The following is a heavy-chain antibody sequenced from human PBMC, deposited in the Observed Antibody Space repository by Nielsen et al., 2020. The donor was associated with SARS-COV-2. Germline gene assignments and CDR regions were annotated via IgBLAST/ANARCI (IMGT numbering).Heavy chain of an antibody. V-gene: IGHV3-33*08. D-gene: IGHD1-26*01. CDR1: GFTFDDYG. CDR3: ARGYSGSYWYFDL. CDR2: IWYDGSNK. J-gene: IGHJ2*01. Sequence: GGSLRLSCAASGFTFDDYGMSWVRQAPGKGLEWVAVIWYDGSNKYYADSVKGRFTVSRDNSKNTLYLQMNSLRAEDTAVYYCARGYSGSYWYFDLWGRGTLVTVSS.